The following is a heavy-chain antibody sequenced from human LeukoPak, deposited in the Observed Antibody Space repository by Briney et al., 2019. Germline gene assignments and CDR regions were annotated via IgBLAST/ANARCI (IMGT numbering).Heavy chain of an antibody. Sequence: SETLSLTCAVSGGSISSGGYSWSWIRQPPGKGLEWIGYINHSGSTNYNPSLKSRVTISVDTSKNQFSLKLSSVTAAGTAVYYCARGVAAGYWGQGTLVTVSS. D-gene: IGHD6-19*01. CDR2: INHSGST. CDR1: GGSISSGGYS. J-gene: IGHJ4*02. V-gene: IGHV4-30-2*01. CDR3: ARGVAAGY.